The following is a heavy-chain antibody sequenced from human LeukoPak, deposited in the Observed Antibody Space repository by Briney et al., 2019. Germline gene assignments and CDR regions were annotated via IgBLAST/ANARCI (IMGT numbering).Heavy chain of an antibody. J-gene: IGHJ4*02. CDR1: GYSISSGYY. CDR3: ARVQGIITIFGVGNFDY. Sequence: PSETLSLTCTVSGYSISSGYYWGWIRQPPGKGLEWIGSIYHSGSTYYNPSLKSRVTIPVDTSKNQFSLKLSSVTAADTAVYYCARVQGIITIFGVGNFDYWGQGTLVTVSS. CDR2: IYHSGST. D-gene: IGHD3-3*01. V-gene: IGHV4-38-2*02.